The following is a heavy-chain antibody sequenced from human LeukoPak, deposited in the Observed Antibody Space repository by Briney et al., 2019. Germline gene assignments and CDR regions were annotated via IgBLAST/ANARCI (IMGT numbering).Heavy chain of an antibody. J-gene: IGHJ4*02. Sequence: PSETLSLTCAVSGGSISSGGYSWSWIRQPPGKGLEWIGYIYHSGSTYYNPSLKSRVTISVDRSKNQFSLKLSSVTAADTAVYYCAMGGDGYNLDYWGQGTLVTVSS. V-gene: IGHV4-30-2*01. D-gene: IGHD5-24*01. CDR2: IYHSGST. CDR1: GGSISSGGYS. CDR3: AMGGDGYNLDY.